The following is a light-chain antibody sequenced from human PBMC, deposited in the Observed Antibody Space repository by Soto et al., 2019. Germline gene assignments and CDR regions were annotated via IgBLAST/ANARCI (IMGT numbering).Light chain of an antibody. V-gene: IGKV3-11*01. CDR3: QQRGHWPSFT. Sequence: EIVLTQSPATLSLSPGERATLSCRASQSVSNRLAWYQQKPGQAPRLLIFDASNRATGVPARFSGSGSGTDFTLTISSLEPEDFAVYYCQQRGHWPSFTFGPGTKVDVK. J-gene: IGKJ3*01. CDR2: DAS. CDR1: QSVSNR.